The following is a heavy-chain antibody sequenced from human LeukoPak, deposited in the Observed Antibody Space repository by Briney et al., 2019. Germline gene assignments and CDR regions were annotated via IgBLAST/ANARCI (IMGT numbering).Heavy chain of an antibody. CDR2: IYYSGST. V-gene: IGHV4-59*08. CDR1: GGSISSYY. CDR3: ARSRLRQYYYDSSSTPNAFDI. Sequence: KASETLSLTCTVSGGSISSYYWSWIRQAPGKGLEWIGYIYYSGSTNYNPSLKSRVTISVDTSKNQFSLKLSPVTAADTAVYYCARSRLRQYYYDSSSTPNAFDIWGQGTMVTVSS. D-gene: IGHD3-22*01. J-gene: IGHJ3*02.